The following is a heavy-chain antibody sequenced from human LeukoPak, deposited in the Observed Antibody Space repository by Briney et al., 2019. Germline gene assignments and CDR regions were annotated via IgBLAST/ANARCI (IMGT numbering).Heavy chain of an antibody. D-gene: IGHD3-22*01. Sequence: GGSLRLSCAASGFNFSDYYMSWIRQAPGKGLEWVSYISSSGSTIYYADSVKGRFTISRDNAKNSLYLQMNSLRAEDTAVYYCARAYYYDSSGYYLSGRTQGMDVWGQGTTVTVSS. V-gene: IGHV3-11*01. CDR2: ISSSGSTI. CDR3: ARAYYYDSSGYYLSGRTQGMDV. CDR1: GFNFSDYY. J-gene: IGHJ6*02.